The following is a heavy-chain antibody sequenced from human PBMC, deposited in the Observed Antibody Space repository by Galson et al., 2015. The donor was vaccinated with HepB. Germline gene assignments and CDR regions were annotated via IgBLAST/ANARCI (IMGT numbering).Heavy chain of an antibody. CDR3: AREVAGTFDY. CDR2: IGTAGDP. Sequence: LRLSCAAAGFPFRSDDMHWVRQATGKGLEWVSAIGTAGDPYYPGSVKSRFTISRENAKNSLYLQMNSLRAGDTAVYYCAREVAGTFDYWGQGTLVTVSS. D-gene: IGHD6-19*01. V-gene: IGHV3-13*05. CDR1: GFPFRSDD. J-gene: IGHJ4*02.